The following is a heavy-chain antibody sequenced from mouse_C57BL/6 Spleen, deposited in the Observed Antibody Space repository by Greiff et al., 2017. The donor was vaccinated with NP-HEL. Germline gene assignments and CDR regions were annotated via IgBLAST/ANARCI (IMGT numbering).Heavy chain of an antibody. J-gene: IGHJ4*01. D-gene: IGHD3-2*01. CDR3: ARDSSATGAMDY. CDR1: GYTFTSYW. Sequence: VQLQQPGAELVRPGTSVKMSCKASGYTFTSYWITWVKQRPGQGLEWIGDIYPGSGSTNYNEKFKSKATLTVDTSSSTAYMQLSSLTSEDSAVYYCARDSSATGAMDYWGQGTSVTVSS. V-gene: IGHV1-55*01. CDR2: IYPGSGST.